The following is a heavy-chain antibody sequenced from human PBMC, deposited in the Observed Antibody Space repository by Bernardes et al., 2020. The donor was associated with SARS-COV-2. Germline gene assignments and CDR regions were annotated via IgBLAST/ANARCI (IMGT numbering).Heavy chain of an antibody. Sequence: SESLSLTCTVSGDSISRYFWTWVRQPPGKGLEFLSYIYDGGSIKYTPSLQSRATIPVDTSKSQISLKLTSVTAADTAVYYCARLWLNRYYYYYAMDVWGHGTAVTVSS. V-gene: IGHV4-59*01. J-gene: IGHJ6*02. CDR1: GDSISRYF. CDR2: IYDGGSI. CDR3: ARLWLNRYYYYYAMDV. D-gene: IGHD5-12*01.